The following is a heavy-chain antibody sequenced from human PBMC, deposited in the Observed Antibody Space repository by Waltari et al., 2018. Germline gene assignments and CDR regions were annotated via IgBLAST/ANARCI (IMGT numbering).Heavy chain of an antibody. CDR3: ARGRGYSVVVRGVDTGFCWFDP. Sequence: QVQLQQWGAGLLSPSETLSLPCAVYGGSFSGYYWTWIRQPPGKGLEWIGEINHSGSTNYNPYLKGRVTMSIDTPRNRFSLKLSAVTAADTAVYDCARGRGYSVVVRGVDTGFCWFDPWGQGTLVTVSS. J-gene: IGHJ5*02. CDR1: GGSFSGYY. CDR2: INHSGST. D-gene: IGHD3-10*01. V-gene: IGHV4-34*01.